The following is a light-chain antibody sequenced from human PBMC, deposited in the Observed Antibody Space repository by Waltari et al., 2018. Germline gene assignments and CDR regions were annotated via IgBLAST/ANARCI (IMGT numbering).Light chain of an antibody. J-gene: IGKJ4*01. V-gene: IGKV3-15*01. CDR1: QNIHDN. CDR3: QQNNKWPPLT. Sequence: EVLMTQSPATLSVSPGERVTLSCRASQNIHDNLAWYQQKPGQAPRLLIYGASTRATAIPARFRGSGSGTEFTLTISSLQSEDLAIYYCQQNNKWPPLTFGGGTKVEIK. CDR2: GAS.